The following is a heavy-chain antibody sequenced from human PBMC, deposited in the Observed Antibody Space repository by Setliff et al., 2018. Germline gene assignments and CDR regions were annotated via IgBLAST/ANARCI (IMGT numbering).Heavy chain of an antibody. CDR1: GFTFSDYY. J-gene: IGHJ4*02. CDR3: ARDFGSHFLDY. V-gene: IGHV3-11*04. Sequence: PGGSLRLSCAASGFTFSDYYMNWIRQAPGKGLEWVSYISRGGNTIYYADSVKGRFTISRDNAKNSLYLQMSSLRAEDTAVYYCARDFGSHFLDYWGQGTLVTVSS. CDR2: ISRGGNTI. D-gene: IGHD3-16*01.